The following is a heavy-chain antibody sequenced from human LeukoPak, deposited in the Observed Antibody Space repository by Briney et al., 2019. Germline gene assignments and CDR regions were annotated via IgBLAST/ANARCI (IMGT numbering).Heavy chain of an antibody. Sequence: SETLSLTCTVSGGSISSYYWSWIRQPPGKGLEWIGYIYYSGSTNYNPSLKSRVTISVDTSKNQFSLKLSSVTAADTAVYYCARGRRTMVRGVSWFDPWGQGTLVTVSS. V-gene: IGHV4-59*12. CDR3: ARGRRTMVRGVSWFDP. CDR2: IYYSGST. J-gene: IGHJ5*02. D-gene: IGHD3-10*01. CDR1: GGSISSYY.